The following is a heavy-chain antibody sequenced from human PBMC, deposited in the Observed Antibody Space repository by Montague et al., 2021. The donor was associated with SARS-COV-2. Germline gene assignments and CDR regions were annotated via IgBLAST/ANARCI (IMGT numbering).Heavy chain of an antibody. Sequence: SETLSLTCTVSGGSITNYYWTWIRQPPGRGLEWIGYIYYSATTNYNPSRKSRVTMSIDTSKNQFSLSLTSVTAADSAAYYCARLRRGTYYVSFDPWGQGTLVSVSS. D-gene: IGHD1-26*01. CDR3: ARLRRGTYYVSFDP. CDR1: GGSITNYY. J-gene: IGHJ5*02. CDR2: IYYSATT. V-gene: IGHV4-59*12.